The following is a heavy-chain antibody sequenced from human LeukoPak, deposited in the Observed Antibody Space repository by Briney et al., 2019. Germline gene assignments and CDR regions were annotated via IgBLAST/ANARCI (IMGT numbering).Heavy chain of an antibody. Sequence: PGGSLRLSCAASGFTFSSYAMSWVRQAPGGALEWVSTISGSGDGTYYADSVKGRFTISRDKSKNTLYLQMNSLRVEDTAVYYCARLKLGAYFDLWGRGTLVTVSS. CDR2: ISGSGDGT. J-gene: IGHJ2*01. CDR1: GFTFSSYA. CDR3: ARLKLGAYFDL. V-gene: IGHV3-23*01. D-gene: IGHD3-16*01.